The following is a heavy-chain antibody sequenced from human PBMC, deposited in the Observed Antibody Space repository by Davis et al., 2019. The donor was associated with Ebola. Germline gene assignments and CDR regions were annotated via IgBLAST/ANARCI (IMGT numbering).Heavy chain of an antibody. J-gene: IGHJ4*02. CDR1: GYTFTGYY. CDR3: ARGSRYCSSTSCYSFDC. V-gene: IGHV1-2*02. CDR2: INPNSGGT. Sequence: ASVKVSCKASGYTFTGYYMHWVRQAPGQGLEWMGWINPNSGGTNYAQKFQGRVTMTRDTSISTAYMELSRLRSDDTAVYYCARGSRYCSSTSCYSFDCWGQGTLVTVSS. D-gene: IGHD2-2*01.